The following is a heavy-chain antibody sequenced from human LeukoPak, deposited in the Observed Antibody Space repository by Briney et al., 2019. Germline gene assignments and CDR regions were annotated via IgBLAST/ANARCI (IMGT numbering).Heavy chain of an antibody. D-gene: IGHD1-26*01. CDR1: GXSISSYY. V-gene: IGHV4-59*08. J-gene: IGHJ3*02. CDR2: IAYTGST. Sequence: SETLSLICTVSGXSISSYYWSWIRQPPGKGLEWIGYIAYTGSTNYNPSLKSRVTISVDTSKSQFSLKLSSVTVADTAVYYCAGRVGDSAFDIWGPGTMVTVSS. CDR3: AGRVGDSAFDI.